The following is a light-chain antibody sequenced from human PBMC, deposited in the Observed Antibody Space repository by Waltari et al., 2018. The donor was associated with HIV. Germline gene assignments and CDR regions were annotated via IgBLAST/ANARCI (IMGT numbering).Light chain of an antibody. CDR2: ADR. V-gene: IGLV3-9*01. Sequence: SYEVTQSLSVSVALGQTAKITCGGKYIGTKSGHWYQKKTGQAPVLVIYADRGRPSGVPDRFSGSSSGNTATLTISGVQYGDEADYYCQLWDSSTVIFGGGTKLTVL. CDR3: QLWDSSTVI. CDR1: YIGTKS. J-gene: IGLJ2*01.